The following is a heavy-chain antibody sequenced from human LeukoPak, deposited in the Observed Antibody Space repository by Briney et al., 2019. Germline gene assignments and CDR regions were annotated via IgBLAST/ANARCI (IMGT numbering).Heavy chain of an antibody. V-gene: IGHV1-2*02. Sequence: GASVKVSCKASGYTFTDYYMHWVRQAPGQGLEWMGWINPHSGGTDHAQKFQGRVTMTRDTSINTAYMEVRRLTSDDTAVYYCARERGTLAVAGDAVDIWGQGTMVTVSS. CDR2: INPHSGGT. CDR1: GYTFTDYY. J-gene: IGHJ3*02. CDR3: ARERGTLAVAGDAVDI. D-gene: IGHD6-19*01.